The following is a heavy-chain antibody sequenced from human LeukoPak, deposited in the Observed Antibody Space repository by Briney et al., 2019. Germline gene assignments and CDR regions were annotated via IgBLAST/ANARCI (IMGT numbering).Heavy chain of an antibody. J-gene: IGHJ4*02. D-gene: IGHD3-22*01. Sequence: GGSLRLSCAASGFTFSSYGMHWVRQAPGKGLEWVAFIRYDGSNKYYADSVKGRFTISRDNSKNTLYLQMNSLRAEGTAVYYCAKDRGDDYYDRALGYWGQGTLVTVSS. CDR1: GFTFSSYG. CDR2: IRYDGSNK. V-gene: IGHV3-30*02. CDR3: AKDRGDDYYDRALGY.